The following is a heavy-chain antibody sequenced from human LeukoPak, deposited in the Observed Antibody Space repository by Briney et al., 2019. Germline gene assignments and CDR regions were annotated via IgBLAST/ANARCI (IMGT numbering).Heavy chain of an antibody. CDR2: IRKDGSEK. Sequence: TAVTLRFTCAGSGFTISSYWMSWLRPGQGKGLKWLINIRKDGSEKYYVDSVKGRFTVSRDNAKNSLYLQMNSLRAEDTAVYYCARAVVAAMIGYFDYWGQGTLVTVSS. CDR1: GFTISSYW. CDR3: ARAVVAAMIGYFDY. J-gene: IGHJ4*02. V-gene: IGHV3-7*04. D-gene: IGHD2-15*01.